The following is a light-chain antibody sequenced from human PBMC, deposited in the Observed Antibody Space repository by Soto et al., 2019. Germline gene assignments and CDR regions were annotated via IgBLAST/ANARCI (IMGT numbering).Light chain of an antibody. CDR3: QQYGSSPRT. V-gene: IGKV3-20*01. Sequence: EIVLTQSPGTLSLSPGERATLSCRASQSVSSSYLAWYQQKPGQAPRLLIYGASSRATGIPDRFSGSGSGTDFNVTISRLEPEDFAVYYCQQYGSSPRTFGGGTTV. CDR2: GAS. J-gene: IGKJ4*01. CDR1: QSVSSSY.